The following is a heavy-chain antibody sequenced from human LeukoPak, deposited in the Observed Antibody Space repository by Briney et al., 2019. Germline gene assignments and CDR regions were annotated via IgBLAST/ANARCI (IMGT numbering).Heavy chain of an antibody. Sequence: SETLSLTCTVSGGSISSYYWSWIRQPPGKGLEWIGYIYYSGSTNYNPSLKSRVTISVDTSKNQFSLKLSSVTAADTAVYYCAREAYCSGGSCLAFDIWGQGTMVTVSS. D-gene: IGHD2-15*01. CDR1: GGSISSYY. V-gene: IGHV4-59*01. J-gene: IGHJ3*02. CDR3: AREAYCSGGSCLAFDI. CDR2: IYYSGST.